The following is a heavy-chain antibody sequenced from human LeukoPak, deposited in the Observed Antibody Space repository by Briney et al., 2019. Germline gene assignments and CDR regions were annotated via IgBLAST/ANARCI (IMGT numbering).Heavy chain of an antibody. CDR2: FYHGGST. D-gene: IGHD3-10*01. CDR1: GYSISTGYY. Sequence: SETLSLTCTVSGYSISTGYYWDWIRQPPGKGLEWIGTFYHGGSTNYNPSLKSRVTISVDTSKNQFSLQLNSVTPEDTAVYYCARDRRGGYWYFDLWGRGTLVTVSS. CDR3: ARDRRGGYWYFDL. J-gene: IGHJ2*01. V-gene: IGHV4-38-2*02.